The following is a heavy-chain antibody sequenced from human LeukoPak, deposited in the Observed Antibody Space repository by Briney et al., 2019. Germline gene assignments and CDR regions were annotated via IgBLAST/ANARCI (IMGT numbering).Heavy chain of an antibody. Sequence: PSETLSLTCTVSGGSVSSDNYYWSWIRQPPGKGLEWIGEINHSGSTNYNPSLKSRVTISVDTSKNQFSLKLSSVTAADTAVYYCARGKWELLRGYLYYFDYWGQGTLVTVSS. CDR2: INHSGST. D-gene: IGHD1-26*01. V-gene: IGHV4-39*07. CDR1: GGSVSSDNYY. J-gene: IGHJ4*02. CDR3: ARGKWELLRGYLYYFDY.